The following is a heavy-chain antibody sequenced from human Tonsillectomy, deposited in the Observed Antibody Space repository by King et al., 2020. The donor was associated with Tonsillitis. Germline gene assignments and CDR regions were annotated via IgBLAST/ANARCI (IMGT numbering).Heavy chain of an antibody. J-gene: IGHJ4*02. CDR1: GGIFSSYA. CDR2: IIPILGIP. Sequence: VQLVESGAEVKKPGSSVKVSCKASGGIFSSYAISWVRQAPGQGLEWMGRIIPILGIPNYAQKFQGRVTITADRSTTTAYMELISLRSEDTAVYYCAIDEADGYNYVYWGQGTLVTVSS. D-gene: IGHD5-24*01. CDR3: AIDEADGYNYVY. V-gene: IGHV1-69*09.